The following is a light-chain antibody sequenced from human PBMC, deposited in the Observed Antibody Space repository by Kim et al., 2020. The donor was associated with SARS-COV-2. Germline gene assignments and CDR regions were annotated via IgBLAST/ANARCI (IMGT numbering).Light chain of an antibody. V-gene: IGLV2-14*04. CDR1: SRDVGGYNS. CDR3: SSYTSSSTYV. Sequence: GQSITISCTGTSRDVGGYNSVSWYQQHPGKAPKLMLYDVSKRPSGVSNRFSGSKSGNTASLTISGLQPEDETDYYCSSYTSSSTYVFGTGTKVTVL. J-gene: IGLJ1*01. CDR2: DVS.